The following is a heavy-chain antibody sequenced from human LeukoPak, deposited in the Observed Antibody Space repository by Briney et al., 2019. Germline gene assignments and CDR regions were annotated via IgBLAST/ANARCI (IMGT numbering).Heavy chain of an antibody. CDR3: AREAHYYDILTGPRTDAFDI. CDR2: IYYRGST. V-gene: IGHV4-59*01. CDR1: GGSISSYY. Sequence: PSETLSLTCTVSGGSISSYYWSWIRQPPGKGLEWIGYIYYRGSTNYNPSLKSRVTISVDTSKNQFSLKLSSVTAADTAVYYCAREAHYYDILTGPRTDAFDIWGQGTMVTVSS. J-gene: IGHJ3*02. D-gene: IGHD3-9*01.